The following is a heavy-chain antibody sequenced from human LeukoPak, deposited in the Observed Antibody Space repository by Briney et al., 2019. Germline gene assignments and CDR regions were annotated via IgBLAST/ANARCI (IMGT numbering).Heavy chain of an antibody. CDR3: AKDGLYYDGSEHVYYFDS. J-gene: IGHJ4*02. Sequence: GGSMSHSCAASGFTFSRSAMTWVRQGPGTGLEFVASIIYSGGATYYADSVKGRFTISRDNSKNTLYLQMNSLRAEDTALYYCAKDGLYYDGSEHVYYFDSWGQGTLVTVSS. CDR2: IIYSGGAT. V-gene: IGHV3-23*01. D-gene: IGHD3-22*01. CDR1: GFTFSRSA.